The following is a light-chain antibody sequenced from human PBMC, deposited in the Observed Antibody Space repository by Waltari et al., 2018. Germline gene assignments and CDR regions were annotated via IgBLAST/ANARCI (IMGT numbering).Light chain of an antibody. J-gene: IGLJ3*02. CDR3: HVWDSNTGV. Sequence: SYELPQTPSVSVSPGQTASISCSGVNLDNKYVSWSQQKAGQSPVRVIYEDYKRPSGIPERFSGSSSGNTATLTISETQAVDEADYYCHVWDSNTGVFGGGTKLTVL. V-gene: IGLV3-1*01. CDR1: NLDNKY. CDR2: EDY.